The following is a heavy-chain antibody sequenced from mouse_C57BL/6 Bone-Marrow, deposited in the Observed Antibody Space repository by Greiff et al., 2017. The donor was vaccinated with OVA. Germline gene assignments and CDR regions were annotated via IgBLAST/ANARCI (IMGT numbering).Heavy chain of an antibody. CDR2: ISDGGSYT. CDR1: GFTFSSYA. CDR3: AREYYGSSYGFEAMDY. D-gene: IGHD1-1*01. J-gene: IGHJ4*01. V-gene: IGHV5-4*01. Sequence: EVKVEESGGGLVKPGGSLKLSCAASGFTFSSYAMSWVRQTPEKRLEWVATISDGGSYTYYPDTVKGRFPISRDNAKNNLYLQMSHLKSEDTAMYYCAREYYGSSYGFEAMDYGGQGTSVTVSS.